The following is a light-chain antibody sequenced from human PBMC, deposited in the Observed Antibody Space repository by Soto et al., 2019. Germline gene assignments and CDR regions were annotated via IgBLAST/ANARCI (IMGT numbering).Light chain of an antibody. CDR3: SSFTSSSTWV. V-gene: IGLV2-14*01. CDR1: SSDVGGYNY. J-gene: IGLJ3*02. Sequence: QSALTQPASVSGSPGQSNTISCTGTSSDVGGYNYVSWYQQHPGRAPKLMIYDVSNRPSGLSIRFSGSKSGNTASLTISGLQAEDEADYYCSSFTSSSTWVFGGGTKLTVL. CDR2: DVS.